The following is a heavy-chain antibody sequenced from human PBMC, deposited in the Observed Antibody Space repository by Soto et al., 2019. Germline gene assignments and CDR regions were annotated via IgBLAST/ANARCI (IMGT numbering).Heavy chain of an antibody. D-gene: IGHD2-21*02. V-gene: IGHV1-46*01. CDR3: ARGDIVVVTSRYNWFDP. CDR1: GYTFTSYY. J-gene: IGHJ5*02. CDR2: INPSGGST. Sequence: ASVKVSCKASGYTFTSYYMHWVRQAPGQGLEWMGIINPSGGSTSYAQKFQGRVTMTRDTSTSTVYMELSSLRSEDTAVYYCARGDIVVVTSRYNWFDPWGQGTLVTVSS.